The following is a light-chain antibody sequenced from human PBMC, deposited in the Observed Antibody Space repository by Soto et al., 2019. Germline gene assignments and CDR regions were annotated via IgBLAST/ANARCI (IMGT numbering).Light chain of an antibody. J-gene: IGKJ4*01. Sequence: DIQMTQSPSTLSASVGDRVTITWRASQSISSWLAWYQQKPGKAPNLLIYKASSLESGVPSRFSGSGSGTEFTLTISSLQPDDFATYYCQQCNSYPLTFGGGTKVEIK. CDR1: QSISSW. CDR3: QQCNSYPLT. V-gene: IGKV1-5*03. CDR2: KAS.